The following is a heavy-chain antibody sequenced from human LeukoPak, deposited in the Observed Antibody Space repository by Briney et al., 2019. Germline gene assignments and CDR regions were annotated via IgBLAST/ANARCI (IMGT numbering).Heavy chain of an antibody. CDR2: FDPEDGET. V-gene: IGHV1-24*01. Sequence: EASVKVSCKVSGYTLTELSMHWVRQAPGKGLEWMGGFDPEDGETIYAQKFQGRVTMTEDTSTDTAYMELSSLRSEDTAVYYCATAPFIVGATLDYWGQGTLVTVSS. J-gene: IGHJ4*02. CDR3: ATAPFIVGATLDY. CDR1: GYTLTELS. D-gene: IGHD1-26*01.